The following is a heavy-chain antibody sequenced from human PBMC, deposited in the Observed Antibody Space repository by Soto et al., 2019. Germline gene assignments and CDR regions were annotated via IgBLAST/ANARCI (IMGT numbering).Heavy chain of an antibody. D-gene: IGHD6-19*01. V-gene: IGHV3-21*01. CDR2: ISSSSSYI. J-gene: IGHJ4*02. Sequence: EVQLVESGGGLVKPGGSLRLSCAASGFTFSSYSMNWVRQAPGKGLEWVSSISSSSSYIYYADSVKGRFTISRDNAKNSLYLQMNSLRAEDTAVYYCARDGAGYSSGWYSYFDYWGQGILVTVSS. CDR3: ARDGAGYSSGWYSYFDY. CDR1: GFTFSSYS.